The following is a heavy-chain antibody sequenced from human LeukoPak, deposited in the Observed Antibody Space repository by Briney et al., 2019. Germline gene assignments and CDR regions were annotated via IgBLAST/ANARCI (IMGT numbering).Heavy chain of an antibody. CDR1: GFTFSSYS. Sequence: PGGSLRLSCAASGFTFSSYSMNWVRQAPGKGLVWVSRINSDGSSTSYADSVKGRFTISRGNAKNTLYLQMNSLRAEDTAVYYCARERSTMVRGNGWFDPWGQGTLVTVSS. CDR3: ARERSTMVRGNGWFDP. J-gene: IGHJ5*02. CDR2: INSDGSST. D-gene: IGHD3-10*01. V-gene: IGHV3-74*01.